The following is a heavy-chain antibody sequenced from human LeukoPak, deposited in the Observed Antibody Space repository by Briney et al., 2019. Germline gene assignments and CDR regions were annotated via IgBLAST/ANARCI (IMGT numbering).Heavy chain of an antibody. J-gene: IGHJ4*02. CDR2: ISWNSGSI. CDR1: GFTFDDYA. Sequence: GGSLRLSCAASGFTFDDYAMHWVRQAPGKGLEWVSGISWNSGSIGYADSVKGRFTISRDNAKNSLYLQMNSLRAEDTALYYCARYHGLGRAFDYWGQRTLVTVSS. CDR3: ARYHGLGRAFDY. V-gene: IGHV3-9*01. D-gene: IGHD3-10*01.